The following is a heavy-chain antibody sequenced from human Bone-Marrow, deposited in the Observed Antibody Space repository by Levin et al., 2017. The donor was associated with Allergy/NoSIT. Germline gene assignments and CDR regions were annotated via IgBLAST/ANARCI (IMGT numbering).Heavy chain of an antibody. CDR1: GFTVNSNY. V-gene: IGHV3-53*01. CDR2: IYTAGNT. J-gene: IGHJ5*02. CDR3: ARTAITDWFDP. D-gene: IGHD1-14*01. Sequence: SCAASGFTVNSNYMSWVRQAPGKGLEWVSVIYTAGNTYYSDSVKGRFTISRDNSNNTLYLQMNSLRAEDTAVYYCARTAITDWFDPWGQGTLVTVSS.